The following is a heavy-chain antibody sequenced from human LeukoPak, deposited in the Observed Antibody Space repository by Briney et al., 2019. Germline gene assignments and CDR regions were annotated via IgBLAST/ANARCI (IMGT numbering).Heavy chain of an antibody. CDR1: GGSISSYY. Sequence: SETLSLTCTVSGGSISSYYWSWIRQPPGGGLEWIGYIYYSGSTNYNPSLKRRVTISLDTSKGQFSLKLRSVTAADTAVYYCARSGLDSRYYFGMDVWGQGTTVTVSS. CDR2: IYYSGST. J-gene: IGHJ6*02. V-gene: IGHV4-59*01. CDR3: ARSGLDSRYYFGMDV. D-gene: IGHD5-12*01.